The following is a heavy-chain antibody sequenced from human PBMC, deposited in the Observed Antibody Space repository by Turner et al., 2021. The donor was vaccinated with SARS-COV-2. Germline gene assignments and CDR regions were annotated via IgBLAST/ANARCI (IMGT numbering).Heavy chain of an antibody. V-gene: IGHV3-21*01. Sequence: EVQLVESGGGLVTPGGSLRLSCAASGFTFSNYSMNWVRQAPGKGLEWVSSISSSSSYIYYADSVKGRFTISRDNAKNSLYLQMNSLRAEDTAVYYCARARWHYYDSSGYYPDAFDIWGQGTMVTVSS. CDR2: ISSSSSYI. CDR3: ARARWHYYDSSGYYPDAFDI. D-gene: IGHD3-22*01. CDR1: GFTFSNYS. J-gene: IGHJ3*02.